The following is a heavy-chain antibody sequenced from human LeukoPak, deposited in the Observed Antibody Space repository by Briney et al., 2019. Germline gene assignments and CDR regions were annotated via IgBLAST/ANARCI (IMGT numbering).Heavy chain of an antibody. CDR1: GDSISSYY. V-gene: IGHV4-59*01. Sequence: PSETLSLTCTVSGDSISSYYWSWIRQPPGKGLEWIGYIYYSGSTNHNPSLRSRVTISVDTSKNQCSLKLSSVTAADTAVYYCARDYAFDIWGQGTMVTVSS. CDR2: IYYSGST. CDR3: ARDYAFDI. J-gene: IGHJ3*02.